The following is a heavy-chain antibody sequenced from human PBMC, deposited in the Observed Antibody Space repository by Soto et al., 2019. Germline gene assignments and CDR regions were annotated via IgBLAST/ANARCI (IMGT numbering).Heavy chain of an antibody. CDR2: ISAYNGET. CDR1: GYTFTSYG. J-gene: IGHJ5*02. V-gene: IGHV1-18*01. CDR3: ARDSSGYRP. Sequence: ASVKVSCKASGYTFTSYGISWVRQAPGQGLEWMGWISAYNGETIYAQKFQGRVTMTEDTSTDTAYMELSSLRSEDTAVYYCARDSSGYRPWGQGTLVTVSS. D-gene: IGHD3-22*01.